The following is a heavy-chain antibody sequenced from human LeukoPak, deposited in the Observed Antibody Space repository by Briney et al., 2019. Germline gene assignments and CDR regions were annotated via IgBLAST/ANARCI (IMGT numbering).Heavy chain of an antibody. D-gene: IGHD5-18*01. CDR2: INPNSGGT. J-gene: IGHJ4*02. Sequence: ASVKVSCKASGYTFSDYCIHWVRQAPGQGLEWMGWINPNSGGTNYAQKFQGRVTMTRDMSISTAYMELSRLRSDDTAVYYCARLDTAMVQNDYWGQGTLVTVSS. CDR1: GYTFSDYC. V-gene: IGHV1-2*02. CDR3: ARLDTAMVQNDY.